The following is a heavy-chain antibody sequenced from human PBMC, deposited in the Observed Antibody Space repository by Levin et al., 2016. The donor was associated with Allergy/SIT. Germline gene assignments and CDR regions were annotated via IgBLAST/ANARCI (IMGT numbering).Heavy chain of an antibody. CDR1: GGSISSDDYC. D-gene: IGHD2-2*01. CDR3: ARAVVPAGVWEHYYYYYMDV. J-gene: IGHJ6*03. CDR2: IYRTGST. V-gene: IGHV4-30-2*01. Sequence: SETLSLTCAVSGGSISSDDYCWSWIRQPPGKGLEWIGYIYRTGSTYYNPSLKSRVSMSVDRSKNQFSLKLNSVTAADTAVYYCARAVVPAGVWEHYYYYYMDVWGKGTTVTVSS.